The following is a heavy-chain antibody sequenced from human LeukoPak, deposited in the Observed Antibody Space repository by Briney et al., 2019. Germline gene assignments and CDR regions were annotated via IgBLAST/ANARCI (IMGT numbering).Heavy chain of an antibody. Sequence: GESLKISCEGSGYRFASYWIGWGRRWPGKGVEWRGAVDPGDSDTRYSPSFRGQVTISADKSITTAYFQWSSLKASDTGMYYCARLDDSSGYFNFDYWAQGTLVTVS. D-gene: IGHD3-22*01. J-gene: IGHJ4*02. V-gene: IGHV5-51*01. CDR1: GYRFASYW. CDR2: VDPGDSDT. CDR3: ARLDDSSGYFNFDY.